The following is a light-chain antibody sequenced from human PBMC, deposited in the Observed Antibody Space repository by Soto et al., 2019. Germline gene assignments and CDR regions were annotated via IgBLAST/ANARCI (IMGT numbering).Light chain of an antibody. V-gene: IGLV3-21*02. CDR2: DDS. CDR3: QVWNSSSDRYV. J-gene: IGLJ1*01. Sequence: SYELTQPPSVSVAPGQTARITRVANNIGSKSVHWYQQKPAQAPVLVVYDDSDRPSGIPERFSGSNSGNTATLTISRVEAGDEADYYCQVWNSSSDRYVFGTGTKVTVL. CDR1: NIGSKS.